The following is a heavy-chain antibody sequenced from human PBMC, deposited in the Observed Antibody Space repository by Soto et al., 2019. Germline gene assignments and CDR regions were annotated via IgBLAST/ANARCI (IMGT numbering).Heavy chain of an antibody. D-gene: IGHD6-6*01. CDR3: ARRGTISSAHHFDH. CDR1: GFTFSGYN. Sequence: QVQLVESGGGLVKPGWSLRLSCAASGFTFSGYNMSWIRQAPGKGLEWVSYITSSGSNTFDAESVKGRFTISRDNTMNLLYLQMNSLSAEDTAVYYCARRGTISSAHHFDHWGQGTLVTVSS. J-gene: IGHJ4*02. V-gene: IGHV3-11*01. CDR2: ITSSGSNT.